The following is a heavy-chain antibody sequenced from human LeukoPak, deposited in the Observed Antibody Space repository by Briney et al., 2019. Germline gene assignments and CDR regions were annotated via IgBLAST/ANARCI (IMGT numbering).Heavy chain of an antibody. D-gene: IGHD5-24*01. CDR2: VSTTGSDT. Sequence: GGSLRLSCAASVFTFSGYAMNWVRQAPGKGLEWVSSVSTTGSDTYYADSVKGRLTISRDSSKNSVYLQMNSLRPEDTAIYYCARGRDGYPYNFWGQGTLVTVSS. J-gene: IGHJ4*02. CDR1: VFTFSGYA. V-gene: IGHV3-21*01. CDR3: ARGRDGYPYNF.